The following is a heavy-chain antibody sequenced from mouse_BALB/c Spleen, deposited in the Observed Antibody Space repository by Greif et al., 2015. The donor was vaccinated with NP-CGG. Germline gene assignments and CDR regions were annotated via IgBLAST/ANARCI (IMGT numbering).Heavy chain of an antibody. CDR1: GFTFSSYT. D-gene: IGHD2-1*01. Sequence: EVQLVESGGGLVQPGGSLKLSCAASGFTFSSYTMSWVRQTPEKRLEWVAYISNGGGSTYYPDTVKGRFTISRDNAKNTLYLQMSSLKSEDTAMYYCARHRNGNYLYYYAMDYWGQGTSVTVSS. CDR3: ARHRNGNYLYYYAMDY. J-gene: IGHJ4*01. V-gene: IGHV5-12-2*01. CDR2: ISNGGGST.